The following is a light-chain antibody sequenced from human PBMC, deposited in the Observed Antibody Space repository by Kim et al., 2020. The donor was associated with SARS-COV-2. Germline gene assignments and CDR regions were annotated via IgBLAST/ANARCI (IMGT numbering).Light chain of an antibody. V-gene: IGLV1-44*01. Sequence: QNIIISCSGRTSNIGSNTVNWYQQLPGTAPQLLIYSNDQRPSGVPDRFSASKSGNSASLAITGLQSDDEADYFCAVWDDTLSGVAFGGGTQLTVL. CDR1: TSNIGSNT. J-gene: IGLJ2*01. CDR3: AVWDDTLSGVA. CDR2: SND.